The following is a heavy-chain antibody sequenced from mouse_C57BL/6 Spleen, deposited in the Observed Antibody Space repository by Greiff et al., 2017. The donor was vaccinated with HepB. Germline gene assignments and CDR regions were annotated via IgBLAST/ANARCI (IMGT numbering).Heavy chain of an antibody. CDR1: GYTFTSYW. CDR3: ARSRLLGYHLAMDY. D-gene: IGHD2-13*01. Sequence: QVQLQQPGTELVKPGASVKLSCKASGYTFTSYWMHWVKQRPGQGLEWIGNINPSNGGTNYNEKFKSKATLTVDKSSRTAYVQLSSLTSEVSAVYECARSRLLGYHLAMDYWGPGTSVTVSS. CDR2: INPSNGGT. V-gene: IGHV1-53*01. J-gene: IGHJ4*01.